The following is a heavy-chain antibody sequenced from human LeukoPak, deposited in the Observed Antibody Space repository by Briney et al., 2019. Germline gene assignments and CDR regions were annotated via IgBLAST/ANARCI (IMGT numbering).Heavy chain of an antibody. V-gene: IGHV3-23*01. CDR2: ISISGDDT. D-gene: IGHD4-17*01. CDR1: GFTFSSHA. J-gene: IGHJ4*02. Sequence: GGSLRLSCAASGFTFSSHAMSWVRQAPGKGLEWVSSISISGDDTLYADSVKGRFTISRDNSKNTLYLQMNSLRVEDTSIYHFAQELRPNDNWGQGTLVTVSS. CDR3: AQELRPNDN.